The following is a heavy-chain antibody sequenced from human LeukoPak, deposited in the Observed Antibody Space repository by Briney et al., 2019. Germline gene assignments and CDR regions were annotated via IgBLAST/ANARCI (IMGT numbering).Heavy chain of an antibody. D-gene: IGHD7-27*01. CDR2: IYYSGST. V-gene: IGHV4-30-4*01. CDR1: GGSISSGDYY. J-gene: IGHJ3*02. Sequence: SQTLSLTCTVSGGSISSGDYYWSWIRQPPGKGLEWIGYIYYSGSTYYNPSLKSRVTISVDTSKNQFSPKLSSVTAADTAVYYCARKTGDDAFDIWGQGTMVTVSS. CDR3: ARKTGDDAFDI.